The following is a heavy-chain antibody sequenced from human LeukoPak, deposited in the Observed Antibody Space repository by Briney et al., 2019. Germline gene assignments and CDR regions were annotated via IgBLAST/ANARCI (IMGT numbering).Heavy chain of an antibody. CDR1: DYAFSSHY. J-gene: IGHJ3*02. CDR2: ISYIAST. D-gene: IGHD4-17*01. Sequence: SSETLSLTCPVSDYAFSSHYWTWIRQPPGKGLEWIGYISYIASTNYNPSRKSPGPISINTSKNQFSLKLTSVTAADTAVYFCARDLLTVTKGFDIWGQGTVVSVSS. CDR3: ARDLLTVTKGFDI. V-gene: IGHV4-59*11.